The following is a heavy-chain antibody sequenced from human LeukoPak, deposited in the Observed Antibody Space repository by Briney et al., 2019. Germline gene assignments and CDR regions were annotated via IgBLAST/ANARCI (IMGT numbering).Heavy chain of an antibody. D-gene: IGHD1-26*01. V-gene: IGHV3-7*05. CDR1: GXIFSRYW. CDR2: IKKDGSEK. CDR3: AREQWELPRGTYYFDY. J-gene: IGHJ4*02. Sequence: GGSLRLSWAASGXIFSRYWMSWVRQAPGKGLEWVANIKKDGSEKYYVDSVEGRLTISRDNAKNSLYLQMNSLRAEDTAVYYCAREQWELPRGTYYFDYWGQGTLVSVSS.